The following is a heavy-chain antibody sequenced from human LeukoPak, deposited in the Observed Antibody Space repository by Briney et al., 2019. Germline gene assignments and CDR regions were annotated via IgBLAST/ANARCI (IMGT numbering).Heavy chain of an antibody. V-gene: IGHV4-59*01. CDR1: GGSISSYH. CDR2: IYSSGST. Sequence: SETLSLTCTVSGGSISSYHWSWIRQPPGKGLEWFGYIYSSGSTNYNPSLKSRVSISVDTSKNQFSLRLSSVTAADTAVYYCAKASVFNTVVTAVGVLDYWGQGTLVTVSS. D-gene: IGHD2-21*02. J-gene: IGHJ4*02. CDR3: AKASVFNTVVTAVGVLDY.